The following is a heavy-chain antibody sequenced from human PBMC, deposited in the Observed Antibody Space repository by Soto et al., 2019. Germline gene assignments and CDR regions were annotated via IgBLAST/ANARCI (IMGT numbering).Heavy chain of an antibody. D-gene: IGHD2-15*01. CDR3: AGSPVYCSGGSCYGQSDY. CDR2: IYYSGST. CDR1: GGSISSYY. Sequence: QVQLQESGPGLVKPSETLSLTCTVSGGSISSYYWSWIRQPPGKGLEWIGYIYYSGSTNYNPPLKSLVTISVDTSKNQFALKLSSVTAADTAVYYCAGSPVYCSGGSCYGQSDYWGQGTLVTVSS. V-gene: IGHV4-59*08. J-gene: IGHJ4*02.